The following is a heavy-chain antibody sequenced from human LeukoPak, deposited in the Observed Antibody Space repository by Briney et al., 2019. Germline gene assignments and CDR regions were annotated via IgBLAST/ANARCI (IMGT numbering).Heavy chain of an antibody. CDR2: IIPIFGTA. D-gene: IGHD2-2*01. CDR1: GGTFSSYA. Sequence: SVKVSCKASGGTFSSYAISWVRQAPGQGLEWMGRIIPIFGTANYAQKFQGRVTITTDESTSPAYMELSSLRSEDTAVYYCARDHALYCSSTSCYPSAEYYFDYWGQGTLVTVSS. J-gene: IGHJ4*02. V-gene: IGHV1-69*05. CDR3: ARDHALYCSSTSCYPSAEYYFDY.